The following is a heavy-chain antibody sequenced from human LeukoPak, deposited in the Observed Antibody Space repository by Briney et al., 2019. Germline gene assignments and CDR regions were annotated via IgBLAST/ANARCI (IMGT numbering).Heavy chain of an antibody. CDR3: AKSSVAGRFDY. CDR1: GFTFSSYA. D-gene: IGHD6-19*01. Sequence: GGSLRLSCAASGFTFSSYAMSWVRQAPGKGLGWVSSISGSGGSTYYADSVKGRFTISRDNSKNTLYLQMNSLRAEDTAVYYCAKSSVAGRFDYWGQGTLVTVSS. V-gene: IGHV3-23*01. CDR2: ISGSGGST. J-gene: IGHJ4*02.